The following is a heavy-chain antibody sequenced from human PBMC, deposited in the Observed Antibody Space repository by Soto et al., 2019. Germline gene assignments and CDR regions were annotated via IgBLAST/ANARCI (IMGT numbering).Heavy chain of an antibody. D-gene: IGHD2-8*01. CDR1: GVSISSSNW. V-gene: IGHV4-4*02. J-gene: IGHJ5*02. Sequence: PSETLSLTCAVPGVSISSSNWWTWVRQAPGKGLEWIGEMWPSGGTTYNPSLQNRVTISVDNSKNHLSLTLTSVTAADTAIYYCARCLHCSNGGRFDPWGQGALVTVSS. CDR2: MWPSGGT. CDR3: ARCLHCSNGGRFDP.